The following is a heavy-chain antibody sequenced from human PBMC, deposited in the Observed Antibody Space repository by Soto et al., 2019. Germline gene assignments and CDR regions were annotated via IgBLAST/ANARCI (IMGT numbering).Heavy chain of an antibody. V-gene: IGHV5-51*01. D-gene: IGHD6-6*01. CDR2: IYPGDSDT. Sequence: RGESLKISCKVSGYSFTNYWIAWVRQVPGKGLEWMGIIYPGDSDTRYSSSFQGQVTISVDKSINTAYLQWNSLKASDTAMYYCAKFQYSNNLYCAFDIWGQGTMVTVSS. CDR3: AKFQYSNNLYCAFDI. J-gene: IGHJ3*02. CDR1: GYSFTNYW.